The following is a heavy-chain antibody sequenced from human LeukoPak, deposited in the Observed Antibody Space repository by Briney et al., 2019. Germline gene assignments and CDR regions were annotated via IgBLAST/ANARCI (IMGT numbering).Heavy chain of an antibody. CDR3: AKMTADDGGY. D-gene: IGHD3-10*01. J-gene: IGHJ4*02. Sequence: GGSLRLSCAASGFIFSNSAMSWVRQAPGKGLEWVSTFSGSGGSTYYADSVKGRFTISRDNSKNTLYLQMNSLRAEDTALYYCAKMTADDGGYWGQGTLVTVSS. V-gene: IGHV3-23*01. CDR1: GFIFSNSA. CDR2: FSGSGGST.